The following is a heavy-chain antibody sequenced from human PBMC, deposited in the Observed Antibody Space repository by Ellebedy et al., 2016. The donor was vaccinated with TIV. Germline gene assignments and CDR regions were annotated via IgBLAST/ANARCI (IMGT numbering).Heavy chain of an antibody. CDR1: GGSISRTTYY. D-gene: IGHD1-7*01. CDR3: ARRDWNYAGDF. CDR2: IHYTGST. J-gene: IGHJ4*02. Sequence: MPSETLSLTCTVSGGSISRTTYYWGWIRQPPGKGLVWIGSIHYTGSTYYDPSLKSRVTISVDMSKNQFSLELTSVTVADTAVYYCARRDWNYAGDFWGQGTLVTVSS. V-gene: IGHV4-39*07.